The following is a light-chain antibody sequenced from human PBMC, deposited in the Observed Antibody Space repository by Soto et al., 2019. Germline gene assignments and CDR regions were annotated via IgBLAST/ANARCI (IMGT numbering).Light chain of an antibody. CDR3: MQALQTGVT. CDR2: LGS. Sequence: DIVMTQSPLSLPVTPGEPASISCRSSQSLLHSNGYNYLDWYLQKPGQSPQLLIYLGSNRASGVPDRFSGSGSGTDFTLKISRVEAEDVGVYYCMQALQTGVTFGGGTKVDIK. V-gene: IGKV2-28*01. J-gene: IGKJ4*01. CDR1: QSLLHSNGYNY.